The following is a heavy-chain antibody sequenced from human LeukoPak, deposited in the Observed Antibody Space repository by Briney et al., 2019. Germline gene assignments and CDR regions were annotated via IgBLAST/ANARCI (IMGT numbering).Heavy chain of an antibody. V-gene: IGHV3-23*01. CDR1: GFTFSSYA. CDR2: IIGSGSNT. J-gene: IGHJ4*02. Sequence: PGGSLRLSCSASGFTFSSYAMTWVRQAPGKGLEWVSSIIGSGSNTYYADSVKGRFTISRDNSKNTLYLEMNSLRAEDTAVYYCAKGVLRTGGDYWGQGTLVTVSS. CDR3: AKGVLRTGGDY. D-gene: IGHD3-16*01.